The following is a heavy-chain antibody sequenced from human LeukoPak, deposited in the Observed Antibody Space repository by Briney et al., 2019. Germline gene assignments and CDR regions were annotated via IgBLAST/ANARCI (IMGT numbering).Heavy chain of an antibody. CDR2: IGSDDKP. CDR3: ARDLHYYVAMAV. D-gene: IGHD3-10*02. J-gene: IGHJ6*02. Sequence: GGSLTLSCEASGFTFSAYAMTWVRQAPGKGLEWVSSIGSDDKPHYSESVKGRFAISRDNSKNILFLHLNSLRAEDTALYYCARDLHYYVAMAVWGQGTTVTVSS. CDR1: GFTFSAYA. V-gene: IGHV3-23*01.